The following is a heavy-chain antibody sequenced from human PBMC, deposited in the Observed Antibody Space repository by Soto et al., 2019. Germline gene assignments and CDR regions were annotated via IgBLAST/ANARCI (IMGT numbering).Heavy chain of an antibody. V-gene: IGHV3-30-3*01. CDR1: GFTFSSYV. Sequence: PGGSLRLSCAASGFTFSSYVMHWVRQAPGKGLEWVAVISYDGSNKYYADSVKGRFTISRDTSKNTLYLQMNSLRAEDTAVYYCARDSKQCSGGSCYPKALAYWGQGTLVTSPQ. J-gene: IGHJ4*02. CDR2: ISYDGSNK. CDR3: ARDSKQCSGGSCYPKALAY. D-gene: IGHD2-15*01.